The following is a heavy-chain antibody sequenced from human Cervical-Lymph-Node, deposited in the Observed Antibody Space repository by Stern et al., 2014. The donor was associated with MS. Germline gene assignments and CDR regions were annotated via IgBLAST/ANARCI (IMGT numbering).Heavy chain of an antibody. J-gene: IGHJ6*02. CDR1: GGSISSYY. Sequence: MQLVESGPGLVKPSETLSLTCTVSGGSISSYYWSWIRQPPGKGLEWIGYIYYSGSTNYNPSLKSRVTISVDTSKNQFSLKLSSVTAADTAVYYCAADYGDYYYYGMDVWGQGTTVTVSS. CDR3: AADYGDYYYYGMDV. CDR2: IYYSGST. V-gene: IGHV4-59*01. D-gene: IGHD4-17*01.